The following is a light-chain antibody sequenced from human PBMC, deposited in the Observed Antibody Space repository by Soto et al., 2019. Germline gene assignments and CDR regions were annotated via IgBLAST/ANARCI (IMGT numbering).Light chain of an antibody. CDR2: GAS. CDR3: HQYDNAPQT. J-gene: IGKJ2*01. V-gene: IGKV3-20*01. Sequence: IVLMQSPGTLSLSPGERATLSCGASQTLRRTYIAWYQQKPGQAPRVLIYGASKRATGIPDRFSGSGSGTDFSLTISRLEPEDFEVYYCHQYDNAPQTYGQGTKVDIK. CDR1: QTLRRTY.